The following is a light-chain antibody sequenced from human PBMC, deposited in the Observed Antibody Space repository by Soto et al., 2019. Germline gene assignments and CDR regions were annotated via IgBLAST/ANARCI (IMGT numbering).Light chain of an antibody. CDR3: SSFTSDITYV. J-gene: IGLJ1*01. Sequence: QSALTQPASVSGSPGQSITISCTGTSSDVGGYNSVSWYRQDPGKAPKLMIYDVTNRPSGVSNRFSGSKSGNTASLTISGLQAEYEADYYCSSFTSDITYVFGTGTQLTVL. CDR1: SSDVGGYNS. V-gene: IGLV2-14*01. CDR2: DVT.